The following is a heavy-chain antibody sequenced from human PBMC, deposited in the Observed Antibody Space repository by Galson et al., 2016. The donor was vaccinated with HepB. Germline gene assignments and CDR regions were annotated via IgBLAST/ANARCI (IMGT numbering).Heavy chain of an antibody. CDR3: ARDKSLGDLSAFDL. Sequence: SLRLSCAASGFRFRDYALHWVRQAPGKGLEWVARISYDGGNKFYADSVKGRLTTSRDNSKDTLYLQMNSLTTDDTALYYCARDKSLGDLSAFDLWGQGTMVAVSS. CDR1: GFRFRDYA. CDR2: ISYDGGNK. D-gene: IGHD3-16*01. J-gene: IGHJ3*01. V-gene: IGHV3-30-3*01.